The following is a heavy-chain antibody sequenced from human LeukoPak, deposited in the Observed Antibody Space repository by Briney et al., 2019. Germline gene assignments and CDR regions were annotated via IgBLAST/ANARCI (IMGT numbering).Heavy chain of an antibody. J-gene: IGHJ6*02. CDR2: ISTSGTTI. D-gene: IGHD6-13*01. CDR1: GFTFNDYY. Sequence: PGGSLRLSCAASGFTFNDYYMSWIRQAPGKGPEWLSCISTSGTTIYYADSVKGRFTISRDNAKNSLHLQMNSLRVEDTAVYYCARDGAAAHGMDVWGQGTTVTVSS. V-gene: IGHV3-11*01. CDR3: ARDGAAAHGMDV.